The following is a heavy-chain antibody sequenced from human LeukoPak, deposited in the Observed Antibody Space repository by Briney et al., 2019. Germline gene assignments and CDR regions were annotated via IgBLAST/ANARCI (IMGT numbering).Heavy chain of an antibody. CDR2: FDPEDGET. Sequence: ASVKVSCKVSGYTLTELSMHCVRQAPGKGLEWMGGFDPEDGETIYAQKFQGRVTMTEDASTDTAYMELSSLRSEDTAVYYCATDILRYFDWLLPYWGQGTLVTVSS. CDR1: GYTLTELS. D-gene: IGHD3-9*01. J-gene: IGHJ4*02. V-gene: IGHV1-24*01. CDR3: ATDILRYFDWLLPY.